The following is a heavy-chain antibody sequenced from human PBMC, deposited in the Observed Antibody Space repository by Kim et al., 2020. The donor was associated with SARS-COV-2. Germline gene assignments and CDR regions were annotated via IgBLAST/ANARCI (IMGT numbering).Heavy chain of an antibody. CDR1: GDSISSRSYD. J-gene: IGHJ5*02. D-gene: IGHD3-3*01. Sequence: SETLSLTCTVFGDSISSRSYDWDWIRQPPGKGLEWIGTIFYSGTTYYNPSLKSRVTISVDTSKNQFSLKVTSVTAADTAMYFCARHVSGTNKFDPWGQGTLVTVSS. CDR3: ARHVSGTNKFDP. CDR2: IFYSGTT. V-gene: IGHV4-39*01.